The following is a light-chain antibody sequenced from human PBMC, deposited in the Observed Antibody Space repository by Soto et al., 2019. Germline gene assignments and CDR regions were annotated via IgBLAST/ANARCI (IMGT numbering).Light chain of an antibody. Sequence: NFMLTQPHSVSESPGKTVTISCTRSSGGIASNYVQWYQQRPGSAPTTVIYEHNQRPSGVPDRFSGSTDGSSNSASLTISGLQTEDEADYYCQSYDSSTVIFGGGTKLT. CDR3: QSYDSSTVI. CDR2: EHN. J-gene: IGLJ2*01. CDR1: SGGIASNY. V-gene: IGLV6-57*04.